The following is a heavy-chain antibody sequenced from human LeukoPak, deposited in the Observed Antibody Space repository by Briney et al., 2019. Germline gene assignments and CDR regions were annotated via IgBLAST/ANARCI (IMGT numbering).Heavy chain of an antibody. CDR1: GFTFNSYA. CDR2: ISGSGGST. J-gene: IGHJ6*02. Sequence: GGSLRLSCAASGFTFNSYAMSWVRQAPGKGLEWVSAISGSGGSTYYADSVKGRFTISRDNSKNTLYLQMNSLRAEDTAVYYCAKGGTMIVVVIPRMDVWGQGTTVTVSS. D-gene: IGHD3-22*01. V-gene: IGHV3-23*01. CDR3: AKGGTMIVVVIPRMDV.